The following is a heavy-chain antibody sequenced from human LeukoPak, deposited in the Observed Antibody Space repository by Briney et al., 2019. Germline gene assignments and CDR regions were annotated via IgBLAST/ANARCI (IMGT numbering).Heavy chain of an antibody. J-gene: IGHJ3*01. CDR2: IRFCGGST. D-gene: IGHD5-24*01. Sequence: GGSLRLSCAASGFTFSGSAMSWVRQAAGKGVEWVSLIRFCGGSTYYADSVKGRFTISRDNTRDTLYVQMNSLRAEDTAIYYCARDIQLSTWGLGTMVTVSS. CDR3: ARDIQLST. CDR1: GFTFSGSA. V-gene: IGHV3-23*01.